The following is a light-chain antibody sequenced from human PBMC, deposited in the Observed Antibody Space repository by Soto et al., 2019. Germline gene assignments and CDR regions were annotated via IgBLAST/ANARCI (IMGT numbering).Light chain of an antibody. CDR1: QSVSSY. CDR2: DAS. Sequence: EIVLTQSPATLSLSPGERATLSCRASQSVSSYLAWYQQKPGQAPRLLIYDASNRATGIPARFSGSGSGTDFTLTISRLEPEDFAVYYCQQYGTSSRTFGQGTKVDIK. CDR3: QQYGTSSRT. V-gene: IGKV3-11*01. J-gene: IGKJ1*01.